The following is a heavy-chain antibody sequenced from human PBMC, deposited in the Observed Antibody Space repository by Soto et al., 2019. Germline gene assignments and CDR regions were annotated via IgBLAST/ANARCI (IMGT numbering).Heavy chain of an antibody. Sequence: EEQLLESGGGLVQPWGSLRRSCAASGFSLSSYGMSWVRQAPGKGLEWVSGISGGGDSTYYADSVKGRFTISRDKSKNTLYLQMNSLRAEDTAVYYCARGQDDYGDSDVWFDPWGQGTLVSVSS. CDR2: ISGGGDST. CDR3: ARGQDDYGDSDVWFDP. D-gene: IGHD4-17*01. J-gene: IGHJ5*02. CDR1: GFSLSSYG. V-gene: IGHV3-23*01.